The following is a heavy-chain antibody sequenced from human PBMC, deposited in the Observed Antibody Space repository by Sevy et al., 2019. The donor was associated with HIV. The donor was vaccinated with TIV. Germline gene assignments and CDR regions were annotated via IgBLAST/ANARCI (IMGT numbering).Heavy chain of an antibody. Sequence: SETLSLTCTVSGGSISSYYWSWIRQPPGKGLEWIGYIYYSGSTNYNPSLKSRVTISVDTSKNQFSLKLSSVTAADTVVYYCARDSAVAGTFFDYWGQGTLVTVTS. CDR2: IYYSGST. CDR3: ARDSAVAGTFFDY. D-gene: IGHD6-19*01. CDR1: GGSISSYY. V-gene: IGHV4-59*13. J-gene: IGHJ4*02.